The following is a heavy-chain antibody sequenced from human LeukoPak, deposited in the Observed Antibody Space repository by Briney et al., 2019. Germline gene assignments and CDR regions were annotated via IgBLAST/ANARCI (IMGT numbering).Heavy chain of an antibody. CDR1: GGSMSPYH. V-gene: IGHV4-31*03. D-gene: IGHD1-7*01. CDR2: IYYSGST. CDR3: ARVNWNYQSFDY. Sequence: SETLSLTCTVSGGSMSPYHWSWIRQHPGKGLEWIGYIYYSGSTYYNPSLKSRVTISVDTSKNQFSLKLSSVTAADTAVYYCARVNWNYQSFDYWGQGTLVTVSS. J-gene: IGHJ4*02.